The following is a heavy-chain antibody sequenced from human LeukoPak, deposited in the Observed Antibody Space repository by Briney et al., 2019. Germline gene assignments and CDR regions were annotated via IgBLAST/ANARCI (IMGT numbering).Heavy chain of an antibody. CDR1: GFTFSSYG. V-gene: IGHV3-30*18. J-gene: IGHJ4*02. Sequence: GGSLRVSCAASGFTFSSYGRHGGRQAPGKGVGWVAVISYDGSNKYYADCVKGRFTITRDNSQTTLYLQMNSLRAEDTAVYYCAKETLAYCSSTSCYPLWGQGTLVTVSS. D-gene: IGHD2-2*01. CDR2: ISYDGSNK. CDR3: AKETLAYCSSTSCYPL.